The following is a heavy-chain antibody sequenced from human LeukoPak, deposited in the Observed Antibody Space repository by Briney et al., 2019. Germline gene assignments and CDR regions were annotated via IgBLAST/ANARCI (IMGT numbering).Heavy chain of an antibody. Sequence: GGSLRLSCAASGFTFSSYAMSWVRQAPGKGLEWVSAISGSGGSTYYADSVKGRFTISRDNAKNSLYLQMNSLRAEDTAVYYCASGAEGYVFDPWGQGTLVTVSS. CDR1: GFTFSSYA. CDR3: ASGAEGYVFDP. D-gene: IGHD5-12*01. J-gene: IGHJ5*02. CDR2: ISGSGGST. V-gene: IGHV3-23*01.